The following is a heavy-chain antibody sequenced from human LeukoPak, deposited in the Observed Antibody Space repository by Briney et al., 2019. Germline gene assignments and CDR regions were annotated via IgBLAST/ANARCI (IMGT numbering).Heavy chain of an antibody. CDR2: ISSRSSYI. D-gene: IGHD4-17*01. CDR1: GFTFSIYS. Sequence: GGSLRLSCAASGFTFSIYSTNWVRQAPGKGLEWGSSISSRSSYIYYADSVKGRFTISRDNAKNSLYLQMNSLRAEDTAVYYCARAWTTVMSSYFDYWGQGTLVTVSS. CDR3: ARAWTTVMSSYFDY. V-gene: IGHV3-21*01. J-gene: IGHJ4*02.